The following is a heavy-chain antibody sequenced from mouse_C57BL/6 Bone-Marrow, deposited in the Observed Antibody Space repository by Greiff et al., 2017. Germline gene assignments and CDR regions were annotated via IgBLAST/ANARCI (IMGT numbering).Heavy chain of an antibody. CDR1: GYTFTDYY. CDR2: INPYNGGT. J-gene: IGHJ1*03. Sequence: VQLQQSGPVLVKPGASVKMSCKASGYTFTDYYMNWVKQSHGKSLEWIGVINPYNGGTSYNQQFKGKATLTVDKSSSTAYMELNSLTSEDSAVYYCARGRDYYGSSYKNWYFDVWGTGTTVTVSS. V-gene: IGHV1-19*01. CDR3: ARGRDYYGSSYKNWYFDV. D-gene: IGHD1-1*01.